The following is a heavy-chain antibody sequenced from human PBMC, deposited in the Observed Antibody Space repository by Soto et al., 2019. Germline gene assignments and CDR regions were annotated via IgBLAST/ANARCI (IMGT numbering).Heavy chain of an antibody. Sequence: PGGSLRLSCAASGFTFSSYAMSWVRQAPGKGLEWVSSISSSSSNIYYADSVKGRFTISRDNAKNSLYLQMNSLRAEDMAVYYCARVMWFGELYPRTFDYWGQGTLVTVSS. CDR2: ISSSSSNI. CDR1: GFTFSSYA. V-gene: IGHV3-21*01. D-gene: IGHD3-10*01. CDR3: ARVMWFGELYPRTFDY. J-gene: IGHJ4*02.